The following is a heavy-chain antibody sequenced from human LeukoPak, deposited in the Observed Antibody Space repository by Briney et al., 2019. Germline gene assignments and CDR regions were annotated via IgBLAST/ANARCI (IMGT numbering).Heavy chain of an antibody. CDR1: GGSISSSSYY. V-gene: IGHV4-39*01. CDR3: ARLTGALMATPLTP. D-gene: IGHD5-12*01. J-gene: IGHJ5*02. Sequence: PSETLSLTCTVSGGSISSSSYYWGWIRQPPGKGLEWIGSIYYSGSTYYNPSLKSRVTISVDTSKNQFSLKLSSVTAADTAVYYCARLTGALMATPLTPWGQGTLVTVSS. CDR2: IYYSGST.